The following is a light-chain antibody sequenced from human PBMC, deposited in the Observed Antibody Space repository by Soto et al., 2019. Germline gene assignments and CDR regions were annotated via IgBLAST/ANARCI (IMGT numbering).Light chain of an antibody. CDR1: SSDVGGYNY. CDR2: EVT. V-gene: IGLV2-14*01. J-gene: IGLJ2*01. Sequence: QSVLTQPASVSGSPGQSITISCTGTSSDVGGYNYVSWFQQSPGKAPKVMIYEVTNRPSGVSNRFSGSKSGNTASLTISGLQAEDEADYYCSSYTSSNTLIFSGGTKVTVL. CDR3: SSYTSSNTLI.